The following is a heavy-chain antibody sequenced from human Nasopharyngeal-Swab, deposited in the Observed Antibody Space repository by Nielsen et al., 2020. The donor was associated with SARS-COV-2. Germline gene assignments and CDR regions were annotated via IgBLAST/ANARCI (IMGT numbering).Heavy chain of an antibody. J-gene: IGHJ3*02. Sequence: WIRQPPGKGLEWIGSIEYSGSTDYNPSLKSRVTISVDTSKNQFSLKLSSVTAADTAVYYCARRDYYDSSDLGAFDIWGQGTMVTVSS. D-gene: IGHD3-22*01. CDR3: ARRDYYDSSDLGAFDI. V-gene: IGHV4-39*01. CDR2: IEYSGST.